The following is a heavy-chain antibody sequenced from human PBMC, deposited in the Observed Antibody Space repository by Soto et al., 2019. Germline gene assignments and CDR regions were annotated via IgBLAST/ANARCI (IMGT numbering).Heavy chain of an antibody. V-gene: IGHV3-23*01. D-gene: IGHD2-21*02. CDR1: AFTFSSYA. CDR3: AKGRASDCPGCTQDY. J-gene: IGHJ4*02. CDR2: VSGSGDST. Sequence: EVQLLESGGGLAQPGGSLRLSCAASAFTFSSYAMSWVRQAPGEGLEWVSAVSGSGDSTYYADSVKGRFTISRDNSKNTLYLQMNSLRAEDTAVYYCAKGRASDCPGCTQDYWGQGTLVTVSA.